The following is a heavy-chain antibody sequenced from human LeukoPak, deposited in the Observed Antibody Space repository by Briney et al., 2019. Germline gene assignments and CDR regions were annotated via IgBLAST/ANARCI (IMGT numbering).Heavy chain of an antibody. D-gene: IGHD5-18*01. CDR1: GYTFTSYD. Sequence: GASVKVSCKASGYTFTSYDINWVRQATGQGLEWMGWMNPNSGNTGYAQKFQGRVTMTRNTSISTAYMELSSLRSEDTAVYYCAGPGTAPEGHTAMVTWGQGTLVTVSS. J-gene: IGHJ5*02. CDR2: MNPNSGNT. V-gene: IGHV1-8*01. CDR3: AGPGTAPEGHTAMVT.